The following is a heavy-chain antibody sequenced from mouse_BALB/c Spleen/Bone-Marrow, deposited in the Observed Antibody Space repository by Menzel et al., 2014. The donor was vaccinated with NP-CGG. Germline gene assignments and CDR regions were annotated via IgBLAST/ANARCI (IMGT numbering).Heavy chain of an antibody. V-gene: IGHV1-82*01. CDR3: ARSDGYRTMDY. CDR2: IYPGDGDT. D-gene: IGHD2-3*01. CDR1: GYAFSTSW. J-gene: IGHJ4*01. Sequence: VQLQQSGPELVKPGASVKISCKASGYAFSTSWMNWVKQRPGQGLEWIGRIYPGDGDTNYNGKFKGEATLTADKSSSTAYMQLSSLTSVDSAVYFCARSDGYRTMDYWGQGTSVTVSS.